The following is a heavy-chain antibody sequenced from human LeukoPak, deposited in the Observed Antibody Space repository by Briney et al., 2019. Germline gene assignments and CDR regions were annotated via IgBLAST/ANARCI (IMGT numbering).Heavy chain of an antibody. CDR3: ARDKFGMTWLQLFDY. Sequence: GGSLRLSCAASGFTFSSYAMHWVRQAPGKGLEWVAVISYDGSNKYYADSVKGRFTISRDNSKNTLYLQMNSLRAEDTAVYYCARDKFGMTWLQLFDYWGQGTLVTVSS. D-gene: IGHD5-24*01. CDR2: ISYDGSNK. V-gene: IGHV3-30*04. CDR1: GFTFSSYA. J-gene: IGHJ4*02.